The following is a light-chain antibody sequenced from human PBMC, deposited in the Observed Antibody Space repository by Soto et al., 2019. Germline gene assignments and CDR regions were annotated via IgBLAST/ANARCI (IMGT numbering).Light chain of an antibody. J-gene: IGLJ1*01. CDR1: SSDVGGYNY. CDR2: DVS. CDR3: SSYTSSSTPV. Sequence: QSALTQPSSVSGSPGQSITISCTGTSSDVGGYNYVSWYQQHPGKAPKLMIYDVSNRPSGVSNRFSGSKSGNTASLTISVRQAEDEADDYCSSYTSSSTPVFGTGTKLTVL. V-gene: IGLV2-14*01.